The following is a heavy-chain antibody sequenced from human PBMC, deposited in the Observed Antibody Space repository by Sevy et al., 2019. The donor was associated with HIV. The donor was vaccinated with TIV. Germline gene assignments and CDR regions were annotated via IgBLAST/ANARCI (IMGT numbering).Heavy chain of an antibody. CDR3: AKDPMITSYPYNFDY. D-gene: IGHD3-16*01. J-gene: IGHJ4*02. CDR1: GFTFSSYA. V-gene: IGHV3-23*01. Sequence: GGSLRLSCAASGFTFSSYAMSCVRQAPGKGLEWVSAISGSGGSTYYADSVKGRFTISRDNSKNTLYLQMNSLRAEDTAVYYCAKDPMITSYPYNFDYWGQGTLVTVSS. CDR2: ISGSGGST.